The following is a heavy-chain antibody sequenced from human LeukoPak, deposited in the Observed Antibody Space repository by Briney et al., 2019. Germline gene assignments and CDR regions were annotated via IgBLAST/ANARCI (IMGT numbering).Heavy chain of an antibody. CDR2: IIPIFGTA. Sequence: GASVKVSCKASGGTFSSYAISWVRQAPGQGLEWMGGIIPIFGTANYAQKFQGRVTITTDESTSTAYMGLSSLRSEDTAVYYCASMRSRELYYYYMDVWGKGTTVTVSS. D-gene: IGHD1-26*01. CDR3: ASMRSRELYYYYMDV. J-gene: IGHJ6*03. CDR1: GGTFSSYA. V-gene: IGHV1-69*05.